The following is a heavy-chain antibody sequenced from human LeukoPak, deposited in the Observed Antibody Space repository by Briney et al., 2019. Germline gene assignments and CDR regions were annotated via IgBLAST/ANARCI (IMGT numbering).Heavy chain of an antibody. CDR1: GGTFSSYA. CDR3: ARSPLPLWFGEFRNYYYYMDV. V-gene: IGHV1-69*05. Sequence: PRASVKASCKASGGTFSSYAISWVRQAPGQGLEWMGGIIPIFGTANYAQKFQGRVTITTDESTSTAYMELSSLRSEDTAVYYCARSPLPLWFGEFRNYYYYMDVWGKGTTVTVSS. D-gene: IGHD3-10*01. CDR2: IIPIFGTA. J-gene: IGHJ6*03.